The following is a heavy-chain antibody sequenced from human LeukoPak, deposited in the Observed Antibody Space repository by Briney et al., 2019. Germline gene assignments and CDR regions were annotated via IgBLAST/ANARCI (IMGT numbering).Heavy chain of an antibody. CDR2: IYTSGST. CDR3: AKAQLTGDNWFDP. V-gene: IGHV3-53*01. Sequence: GGSLRLSCAASGFTVSSNYMTWVRQAPGMGLEWVSVIYTSGSTYYADSVKGRFTISRDNSKNTLYLQMNSLRAEDTAVYYCAKAQLTGDNWFDPWGQGTLVTVSS. CDR1: GFTVSSNY. J-gene: IGHJ5*02. D-gene: IGHD1-20*01.